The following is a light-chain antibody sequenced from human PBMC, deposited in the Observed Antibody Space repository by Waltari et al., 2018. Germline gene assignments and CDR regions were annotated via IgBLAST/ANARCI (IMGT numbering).Light chain of an antibody. CDR2: GAS. V-gene: IGKV3-15*01. CDR3: QQYNNWPPIT. J-gene: IGKJ5*01. Sequence: EIVMTQSPATLSVSPGERATPSCRASPSVSRNSAWYQQKPGQAPRLLIYGASTTATGIPARFSGSGSGTEFTLTISSLQSEDFAVYYCQQYNNWPPITFGQGTRLEIK. CDR1: PSVSRN.